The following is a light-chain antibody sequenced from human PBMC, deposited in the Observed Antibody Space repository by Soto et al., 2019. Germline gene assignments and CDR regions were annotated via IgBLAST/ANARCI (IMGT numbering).Light chain of an antibody. J-gene: IGKJ4*01. V-gene: IGKV1-9*01. CDR3: QQLDSYPIGT. CDR1: QDISSY. CDR2: DAS. Sequence: EIQLTQSPSFLSASVGDRVTITCLASQDISSYLAWYQQKPGKAPKLLIYDASTLQSGVQSRFRGSGSGTEFTLKISSLQPEDFATYSCQQLDSYPIGTFGGGTKVDI.